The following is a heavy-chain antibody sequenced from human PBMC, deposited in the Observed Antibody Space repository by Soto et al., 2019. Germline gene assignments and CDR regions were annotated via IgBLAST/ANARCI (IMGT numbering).Heavy chain of an antibody. CDR2: IYHSGST. Sequence: LQLQGSGSGLVKPSQTLSLTCAVSGASISSSGYTWSWIRQPPGKGLEWIGYIYHSGSTDYNRSLKCRVTISVDKSTNQFSLNLTSVTAADTAVYYCARDSGLGGFDPLGQGTLVNVSS. V-gene: IGHV4-30-2*01. CDR3: ARDSGLGGFDP. J-gene: IGHJ5*02. CDR1: GASISSSGYT. D-gene: IGHD3-9*01.